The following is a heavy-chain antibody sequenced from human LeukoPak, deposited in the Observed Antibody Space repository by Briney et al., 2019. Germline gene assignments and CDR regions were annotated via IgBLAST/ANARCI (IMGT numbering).Heavy chain of an antibody. Sequence: PSETLSLTCAVYGGSFSGYYWSWIRQPPGKGLEWIGEINHSGSTNYNPSLKSRVTISVDTSKNQFSLKLSSVTAADTAVYYCARLRITMVRGVPNYYYYMDVWGKGTTVTVSS. J-gene: IGHJ6*03. V-gene: IGHV4-34*01. D-gene: IGHD3-10*01. CDR3: ARLRITMVRGVPNYYYYMDV. CDR1: GGSFSGYY. CDR2: INHSGST.